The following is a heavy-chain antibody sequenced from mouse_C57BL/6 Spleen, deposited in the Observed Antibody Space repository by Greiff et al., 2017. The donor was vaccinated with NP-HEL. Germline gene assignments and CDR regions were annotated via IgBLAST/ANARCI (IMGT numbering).Heavy chain of an antibody. V-gene: IGHV1-59*01. CDR2: IDPSDSYT. CDR3: ARREGNSAWFAY. J-gene: IGHJ3*01. D-gene: IGHD2-1*01. CDR1: GYTFTSYW. Sequence: QVQLQQPGAELVRPGTSVKLSCKASGYTFTSYWMHWVKQRPGQGLEWIGVIDPSDSYTNYNQKFKGKATLTVDTSSSTAYMQLSSLTSEDSAVYYCARREGNSAWFAYWGQGTLVTVSA.